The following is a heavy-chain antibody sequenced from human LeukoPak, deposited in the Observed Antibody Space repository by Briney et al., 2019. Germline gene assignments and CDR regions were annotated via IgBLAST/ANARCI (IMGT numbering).Heavy chain of an antibody. Sequence: SETLSLTCAVYGGSFSGYYWSWIRQPPGKGLEWIGEINHSGSTNYNPSLKSRVTISVDTSKNQFSLRLSSVTAADTAVYYCARDAEVYFDYWGQGTLVTVSS. V-gene: IGHV4-34*01. CDR3: ARDAEVYFDY. CDR2: INHSGST. CDR1: GGSFSGYY. J-gene: IGHJ4*02.